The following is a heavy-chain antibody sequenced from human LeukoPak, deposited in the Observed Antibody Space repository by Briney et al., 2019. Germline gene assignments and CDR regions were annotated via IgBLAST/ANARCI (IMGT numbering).Heavy chain of an antibody. D-gene: IGHD2-2*01. Sequence: ASVKVSCKASGYTFTGYYMHWVRQAPGQGLEWMVWINPNSGGTNYAQKFQGRVTMTRDTSISTAYMELSRLRSDDTAVYYCARDMEYQLPQQGSYYYYMDVWGKGTTVTVSS. CDR3: ARDMEYQLPQQGSYYYYMDV. J-gene: IGHJ6*03. V-gene: IGHV1-2*02. CDR1: GYTFTGYY. CDR2: INPNSGGT.